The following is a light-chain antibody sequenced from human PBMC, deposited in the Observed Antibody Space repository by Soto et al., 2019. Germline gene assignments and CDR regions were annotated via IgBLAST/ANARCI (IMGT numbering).Light chain of an antibody. J-gene: IGKJ1*01. V-gene: IGKV3-15*01. CDR2: SAS. CDR1: QSVSSN. CDR3: QQCKNWPPWM. Sequence: EIVMTQSPATLSVSPGERATLSCRASQSVSSNLAWYQQKPGQPPRLLIYSASTRATGIPARFGGSGSGTEFTLTISSLQSEDFAVYYCQQCKNWPPWMFGQGTMVEI.